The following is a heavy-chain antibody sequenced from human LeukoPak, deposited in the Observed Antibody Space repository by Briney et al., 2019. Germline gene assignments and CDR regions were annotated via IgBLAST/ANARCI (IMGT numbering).Heavy chain of an antibody. CDR3: ARHLRNPYCSSTSCYGYFDL. Sequence: SETLSLTCAVYGGSFSGYYWSWIRQPPGKGLEWIGEINHSGSTNYNPSLKSRVTISVDTSKNQFSLKLSSVTAADTAVYYCARHLRNPYCSSTSCYGYFDLWGRGTLVTVSS. D-gene: IGHD2-2*01. CDR2: INHSGST. CDR1: GGSFSGYY. J-gene: IGHJ2*01. V-gene: IGHV4-34*01.